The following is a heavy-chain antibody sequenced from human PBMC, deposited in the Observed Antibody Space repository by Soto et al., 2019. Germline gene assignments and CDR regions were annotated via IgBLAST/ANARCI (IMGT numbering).Heavy chain of an antibody. D-gene: IGHD3-10*02. CDR1: GFIFSNNG. CDR2: MSYDGSDT. CDR3: TIVRVADSALDH. V-gene: IGHV3-30*02. Sequence: HPGGSLRLSCVGSGFIFSNNGMHWVRQTPGKGLEWVAFMSYDGSDTLYADSVKGRFTISRDNSKNTLFLHMSNLRAEDTAMYYCTIVRVADSALDHWGQGTLVTVSS. J-gene: IGHJ4*02.